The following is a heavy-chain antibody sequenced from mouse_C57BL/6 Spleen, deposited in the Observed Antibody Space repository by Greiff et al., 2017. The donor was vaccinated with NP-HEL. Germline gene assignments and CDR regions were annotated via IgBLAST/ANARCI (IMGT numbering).Heavy chain of an antibody. D-gene: IGHD2-2*01. CDR1: GYTFTSYW. J-gene: IGHJ1*03. V-gene: IGHV1-59*01. CDR2: IDPSVSYT. Sequence: VQLQQPGAELVRPGTSVKLSCKASGYTFTSYWMHWVKQRPGQGLEWIGVIDPSVSYTNYNQKFKGKATLTVDTSSSTAYMQLSSLTSEDSAVYYCARSGDGHEGYFDVWGTGTTVTVSS. CDR3: ARSGDGHEGYFDV.